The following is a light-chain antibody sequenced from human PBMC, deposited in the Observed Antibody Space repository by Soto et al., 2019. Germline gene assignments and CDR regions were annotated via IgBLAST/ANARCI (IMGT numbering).Light chain of an antibody. CDR3: QSYDSSLSGSNYV. CDR2: GNS. V-gene: IGLV1-40*01. CDR1: SSNIGAGYD. J-gene: IGLJ1*01. Sequence: QSVLTQPPSVSGAPGQRVTISCTGSSSNIGAGYDVHWYQQLPGTAPKLLIYGNSNRPSGVPDRFSGSKSGTSASLAITGLQAGDEADYYCQSYDSSLSGSNYVFGTGTKLTVL.